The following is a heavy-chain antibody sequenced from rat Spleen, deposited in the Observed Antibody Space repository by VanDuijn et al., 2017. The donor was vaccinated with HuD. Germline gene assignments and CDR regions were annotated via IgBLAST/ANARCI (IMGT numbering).Heavy chain of an antibody. J-gene: IGHJ2*01. CDR2: IVPSGGST. V-gene: IGHV5-29*01. D-gene: IGHD1-3*01. Sequence: EVQLVESGGGLVQPGRSLKLSCAASGFTFSNYGMAWVRQAPTKGLEWVASIVPSGGSTYYPDSVKGRFTISRDNAKSTLYLQMDSLRSEDTASYYCARAVARFDYWGQGVMVTVSS. CDR3: ARAVARFDY. CDR1: GFTFSNYG.